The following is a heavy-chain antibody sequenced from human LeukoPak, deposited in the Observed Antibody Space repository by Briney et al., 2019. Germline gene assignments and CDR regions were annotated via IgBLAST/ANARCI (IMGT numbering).Heavy chain of an antibody. V-gene: IGHV1-46*01. CDR1: GYTFTSYY. D-gene: IGHD3-22*01. CDR3: ARVPRYDCSGYFFDY. Sequence: ASVKVSCKASGYTFTSYYMHWVRQAPGQGLEWMGIINPSGGSTSYAQKFQGRVTMTRDTSTSTVYMELSSLRSEDTAVYYCARVPRYDCSGYFFDYWGQGTLVTVSS. J-gene: IGHJ4*02. CDR2: INPSGGST.